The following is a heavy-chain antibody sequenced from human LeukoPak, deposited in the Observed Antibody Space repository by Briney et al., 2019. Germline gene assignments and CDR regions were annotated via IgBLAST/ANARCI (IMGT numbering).Heavy chain of an antibody. Sequence: GGSLRLSCAASGFTFSSYSMNWVRQAPGKGLEWVSSISSSSSYIYYADSVKGRFTISRDNAKNSLYLQMNSLRAEHTAVYYCARDSGSPIFDYWGQGTLGTVSS. D-gene: IGHD1-26*01. CDR3: ARDSGSPIFDY. V-gene: IGHV3-21*01. CDR2: ISSSSSYI. CDR1: GFTFSSYS. J-gene: IGHJ4*02.